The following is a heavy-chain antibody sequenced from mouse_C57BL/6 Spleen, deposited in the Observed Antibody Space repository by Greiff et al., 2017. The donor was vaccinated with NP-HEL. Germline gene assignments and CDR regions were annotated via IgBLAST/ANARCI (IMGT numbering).Heavy chain of an antibody. J-gene: IGHJ4*01. V-gene: IGHV1-64*01. D-gene: IGHD1-1*01. Sequence: VQLQQPGAELVKPGASVKLSCKASGYTFTSYWMHWVKQRPGQGLEWIGMIHPNSGSTNYNEKFKSKATLTVDKSSSTAYMQLSSLTSEDSAVYYCARGYYGSRDAMDYWGQGTSVTVSS. CDR1: GYTFTSYW. CDR2: IHPNSGST. CDR3: ARGYYGSRDAMDY.